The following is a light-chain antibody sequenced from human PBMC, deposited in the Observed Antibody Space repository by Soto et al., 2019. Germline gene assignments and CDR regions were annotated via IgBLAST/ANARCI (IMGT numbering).Light chain of an antibody. CDR1: QNVYSNF. CDR2: GTS. CDR3: HQYGNSPLT. V-gene: IGKV3-20*01. Sequence: ETVLTQSPGTLSLSPGDRATLSCRASQNVYSNFVGWYQQRPSQAPRLLIYGTSTRATDIPDRFSGSGSGTDFTLTISRLEPDDFAVYFCHQYGNSPLTFGPGTKVDF. J-gene: IGKJ3*01.